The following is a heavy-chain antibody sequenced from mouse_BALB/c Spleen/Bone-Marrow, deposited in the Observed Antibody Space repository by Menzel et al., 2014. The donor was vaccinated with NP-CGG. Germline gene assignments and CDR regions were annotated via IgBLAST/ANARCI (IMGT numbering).Heavy chain of an antibody. J-gene: IGHJ3*01. Sequence: VKLVESGGGLVQPGGSLKLSCATSGFTFSDYYMYWVRQTPEKRLEWVAYISNGGGSTYYPDTVKGRFTISRDNAKNTLYLQMSRLKSEDSAMYCCARPLYDGYYVAYWGQGTLVTISA. D-gene: IGHD2-3*01. CDR2: ISNGGGST. CDR3: ARPLYDGYYVAY. CDR1: GFTFSDYY. V-gene: IGHV5-12*02.